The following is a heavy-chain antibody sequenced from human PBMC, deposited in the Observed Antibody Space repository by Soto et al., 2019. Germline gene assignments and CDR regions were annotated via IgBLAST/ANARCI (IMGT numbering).Heavy chain of an antibody. Sequence: QVQLVESGGGLVKPGGSLRLSCATSGFTFSDYYMTWIRQAPGKGLEWVSFISTTSGTINYADSVKGRFTTSRDNAKNPLYLQMSSLRAEDTAVYYCARAEPLDYWGQGALVTVSS. J-gene: IGHJ4*01. CDR3: ARAEPLDY. D-gene: IGHD1-1*01. V-gene: IGHV3-11*01. CDR1: GFTFSDYY. CDR2: ISTTSGTI.